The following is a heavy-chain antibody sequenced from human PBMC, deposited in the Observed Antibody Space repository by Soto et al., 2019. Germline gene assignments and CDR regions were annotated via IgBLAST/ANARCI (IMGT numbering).Heavy chain of an antibody. CDR2: ISDSGGTT. D-gene: IGHD2-2*01. CDR3: TKSPGTSCYGPVDY. CDR1: GFTFSSYA. J-gene: IGHJ4*02. V-gene: IGHV3-23*01. Sequence: PGGSLXLSCAASGFTFSSYAMSWVRQAPGKGLEWVSVISDSGGTTYYADSVKGRFTISRDNSKNTLYLHMNSLRAEDTAIYYCTKSPGTSCYGPVDYWGQGTLVTVSS.